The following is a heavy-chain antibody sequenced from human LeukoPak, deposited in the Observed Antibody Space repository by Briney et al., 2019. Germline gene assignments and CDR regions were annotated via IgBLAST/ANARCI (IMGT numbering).Heavy chain of an antibody. J-gene: IGHJ4*02. Sequence: TSETLSLTCAVYGGSFSGYYWSWIRQPPGKGLEWIGEINHSGSTNYNPSLKSRVTISVDTSKNQFSLKLSSVTAADTAVYYCARGYDFWSGYYASPFFDYWGQGTLVTDSS. CDR1: GGSFSGYY. CDR3: ARGYDFWSGYYASPFFDY. V-gene: IGHV4-34*01. D-gene: IGHD3-3*01. CDR2: INHSGST.